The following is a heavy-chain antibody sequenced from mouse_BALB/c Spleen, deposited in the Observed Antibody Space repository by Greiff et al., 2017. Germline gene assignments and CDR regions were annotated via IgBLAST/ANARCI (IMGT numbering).Heavy chain of an antibody. D-gene: IGHD1-2*01. CDR3: ARVTTATGAMDY. Sequence: EVQLVESGGGLVKPGGSLKLPCAASGFAFSSYDMSWVRQTPEKRLEWVAYISSGGGSTYYPDTVKGRFTISRDNAKNTLYLQMSSLKSEDTAMYYCARVTTATGAMDYWGQGTSVTVSS. CDR2: ISSGGGST. CDR1: GFAFSSYD. V-gene: IGHV5-12-1*01. J-gene: IGHJ4*01.